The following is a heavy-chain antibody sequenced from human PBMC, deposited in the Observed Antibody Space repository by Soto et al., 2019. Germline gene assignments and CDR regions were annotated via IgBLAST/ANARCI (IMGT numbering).Heavy chain of an antibody. CDR1: GFTFSDYY. CDR3: ARDPREYYFDY. V-gene: IGHV3-11*01. CDR2: ISSSGSTI. J-gene: IGHJ4*02. Sequence: GGSLRLSCAASGFTFSDYYMSWIRQAPGKGMERVSYISSSGSTIYYADSVKGRFTISRDNAKNSLYLQMNSLRAEDTAVYYCARDPREYYFDYWGQGTLVTGSS.